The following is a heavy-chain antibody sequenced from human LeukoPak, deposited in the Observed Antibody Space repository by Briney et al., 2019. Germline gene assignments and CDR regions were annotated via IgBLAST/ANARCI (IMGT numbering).Heavy chain of an antibody. D-gene: IGHD2-21*02. Sequence: ASVKVSCKASGYTFTSFAMHWVRQAPGQRLEWMGWINPGNGNTKYSQKFQGRVTITRNTSASTAFMELSSLRSEDTAVYYCARGAYCGGDCYSLYYYGMDVWGQGTTVTVSS. CDR2: INPGNGNT. J-gene: IGHJ6*02. CDR1: GYTFTSFA. V-gene: IGHV1-3*01. CDR3: ARGAYCGGDCYSLYYYGMDV.